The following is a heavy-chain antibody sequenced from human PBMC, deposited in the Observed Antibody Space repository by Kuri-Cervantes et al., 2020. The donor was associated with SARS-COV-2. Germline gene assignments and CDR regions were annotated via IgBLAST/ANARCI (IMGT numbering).Heavy chain of an antibody. J-gene: IGHJ5*02. CDR3: ARAEYSYLFRGPVGWFDP. CDR2: ISMSYI. V-gene: IGHV3-21*01. D-gene: IGHD1-26*01. Sequence: GRSLKISCAASGFTFSSFSMNWVRKAPGKGLEWVSSISMSYIYYTDSVKGRFTISRDNSKNKLYLQMTSLRTEDTAVYYCARAEYSYLFRGPVGWFDPWGQGTLVTVSS. CDR1: GFTFSSFS.